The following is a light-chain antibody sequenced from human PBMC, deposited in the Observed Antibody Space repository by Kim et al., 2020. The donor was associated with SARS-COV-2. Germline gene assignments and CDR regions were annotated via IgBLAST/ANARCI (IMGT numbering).Light chain of an antibody. J-gene: IGKJ2*03. Sequence: DVVMTQSPLSLPVTLGQPASISCRSSQSLVYRYGNTYLNWFQQRTGQSPRRLIYKVSNRDSGVPDRFSGSGSGTDFTLTISRVEAEDVGVYYCMQGSHWPYSFVQGTKLDI. CDR2: KVS. CDR1: QSLVYRYGNTY. V-gene: IGKV2-30*01. CDR3: MQGSHWPYS.